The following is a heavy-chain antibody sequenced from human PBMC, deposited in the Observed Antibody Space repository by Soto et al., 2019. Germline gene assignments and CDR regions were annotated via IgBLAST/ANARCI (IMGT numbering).Heavy chain of an antibody. J-gene: IGHJ4*02. CDR1: GFTFSSFA. CDR3: AKAPWKLAHTHYLDF. D-gene: IGHD1-1*01. V-gene: IGHV3-30-3*01. Sequence: QVRLVESGGGVVQPGRSLRLSCAASGFTFSSFAMHWVRQAPGKGLEWVAVITSDGTKEYYADSVRGRFTISRDNSGNTVYLHMNSLGGDDTAVYYCAKAPWKLAHTHYLDFWGQGTLVTVSS. CDR2: ITSDGTKE.